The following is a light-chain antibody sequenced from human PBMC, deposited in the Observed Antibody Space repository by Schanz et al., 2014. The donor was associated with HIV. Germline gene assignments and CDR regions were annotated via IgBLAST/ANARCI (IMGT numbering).Light chain of an antibody. J-gene: IGKJ3*01. Sequence: DIVLTQSPGTLSLSPGERATLSCRASQSVASTYLAWYQQKAGQAPRLLIYGASSRATGIPDRFTGSGSGTDFTLTLSRLEPEDFAVYYCQHYGSSFGPGTKVDIK. V-gene: IGKV3-20*01. CDR3: QHYGSS. CDR2: GAS. CDR1: QSVASTY.